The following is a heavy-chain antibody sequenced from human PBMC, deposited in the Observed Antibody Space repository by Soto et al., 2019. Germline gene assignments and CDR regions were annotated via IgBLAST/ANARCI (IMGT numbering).Heavy chain of an antibody. J-gene: IGHJ4*02. CDR3: ARAPETPSIFGVALPYFFDS. CDR1: GSTFSSYA. D-gene: IGHD3-3*01. Sequence: TGGSLRLSCAASGSTFSSYAMSWVRQAPGKGLEWVSAISGSGGSTYYADSVKGRFTISRDNSKNTLYLQMNSLRAEDTAVYYWARAPETPSIFGVALPYFFDSWGQGTQVTVSS. CDR2: ISGSGGST. V-gene: IGHV3-23*01.